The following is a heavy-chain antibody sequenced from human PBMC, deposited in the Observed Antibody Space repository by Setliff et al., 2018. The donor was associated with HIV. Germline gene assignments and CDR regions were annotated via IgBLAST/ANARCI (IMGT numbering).Heavy chain of an antibody. Sequence: ASVKVSCKASGYTFSNYAMHWVRQAPGQRLEWMGRINPNSGNTGYAQKFQGRVTMTTDTSTSTAYMELRSLRSDDTAVYYCARFPNPSQIVVIMPPDYWGQGTLVTVSS. CDR2: INPNSGNT. V-gene: IGHV1-3*01. CDR3: ARFPNPSQIVVIMPPDY. CDR1: GYTFSNYA. J-gene: IGHJ4*02. D-gene: IGHD3-22*01.